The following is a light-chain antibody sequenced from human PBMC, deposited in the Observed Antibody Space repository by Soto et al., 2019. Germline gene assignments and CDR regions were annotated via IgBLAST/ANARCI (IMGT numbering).Light chain of an antibody. V-gene: IGLV4-69*01. CDR3: QTWGTGIMV. Sequence: QPVLTQSPSASASLGVSVKLTCTLSSGHSSYAIAWHQQQPEKGPRYLMKLNSDGSHSKGDGIPDRFSGSSSGAERYLTISSLQSEDEADCYCQTWGTGIMVFGGGTKLTVL. J-gene: IGLJ2*01. CDR2: LNSDGSH. CDR1: SGHSSYA.